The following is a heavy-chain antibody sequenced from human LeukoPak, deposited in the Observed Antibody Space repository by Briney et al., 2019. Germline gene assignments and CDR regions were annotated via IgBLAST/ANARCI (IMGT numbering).Heavy chain of an antibody. CDR2: IYYSGST. CDR3: ARAPGTTFDY. D-gene: IGHD4-17*01. J-gene: IGHJ4*01. Sequence: SETLSLTCTVSGGSISSSSYYWGWIRQPPGKGLEWIGSIYYSGSTYYNPSLKSRVTISVDTSKNQFSLKLTSVTAADTAVYYCARAPGTTFDYWGHGNMVTVSS. V-gene: IGHV4-39*01. CDR1: GGSISSSSYY.